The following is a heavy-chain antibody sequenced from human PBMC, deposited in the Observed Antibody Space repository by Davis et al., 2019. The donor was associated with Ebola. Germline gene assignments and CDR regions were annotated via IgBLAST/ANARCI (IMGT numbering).Heavy chain of an antibody. Sequence: AASVKVSCKASGYTFTGYYMHWVRQAPGQGLEWMGRIIPILGIANYAQKFQGRVTITADKSTSTAYMELSSLRSEDTAVYYCATYGSGEVDRGYYYYGMDVWGQGTTVTVSS. CDR3: ATYGSGEVDRGYYYYGMDV. D-gene: IGHD3-10*01. CDR1: GYTFTGYY. J-gene: IGHJ6*02. V-gene: IGHV1-69*02. CDR2: IIPILGIA.